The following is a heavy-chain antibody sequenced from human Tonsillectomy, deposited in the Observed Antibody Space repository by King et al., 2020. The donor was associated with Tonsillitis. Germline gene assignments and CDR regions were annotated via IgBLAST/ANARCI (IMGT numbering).Heavy chain of an antibody. CDR3: ATDVYYYDSSGYYFGIDAFDI. V-gene: IGHV1-24*01. Sequence: VQLVQSGAEVKKPGASVKVSCKVSGYTLTELSMHWVRQAPGKGLEWMGGFDPEDGETIYAQKFQGRVTMTEDTSTDTAYMELSSLGSEDTAVYYCATDVYYYDSSGYYFGIDAFDIWGQGTMVTVSS. CDR2: FDPEDGET. D-gene: IGHD3-22*01. J-gene: IGHJ3*02. CDR1: GYTLTELS.